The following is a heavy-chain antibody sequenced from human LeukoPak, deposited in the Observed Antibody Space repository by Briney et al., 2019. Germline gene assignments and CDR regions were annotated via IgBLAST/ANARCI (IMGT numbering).Heavy chain of an antibody. J-gene: IGHJ4*02. CDR2: IKQDGSEK. CDR3: ARERGGWYFDY. D-gene: IGHD6-19*01. Sequence: GGSLRLSCAASGFTLSSYWMSWVRQAPGKGLEWVANIKQDGSEKYYVDSVKGGFTISRDNANNSLYLQMNSLRAEDTAVYYCARERGGWYFDYWGQGTLVTVSS. V-gene: IGHV3-7*01. CDR1: GFTLSSYW.